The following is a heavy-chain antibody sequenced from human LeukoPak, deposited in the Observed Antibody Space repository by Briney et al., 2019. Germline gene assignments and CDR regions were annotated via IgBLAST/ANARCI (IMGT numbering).Heavy chain of an antibody. CDR3: ARVRFRQRLGYFDY. CDR2: IYHSGST. Sequence: SETLSLTCTVSGGSISSSSYYWGWIRQPPGKGLEWIGSIYHSGSTYYNPSLKSRVTISVDTSKNQFSLKLSSVTAADTAVYYCARVRFRQRLGYFDYWGQGTLVTVSS. V-gene: IGHV4-39*07. CDR1: GGSISSSSYY. D-gene: IGHD6-19*01. J-gene: IGHJ4*02.